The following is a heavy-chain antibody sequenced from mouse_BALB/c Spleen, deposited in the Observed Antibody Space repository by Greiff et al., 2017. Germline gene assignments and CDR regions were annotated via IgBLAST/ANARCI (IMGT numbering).Heavy chain of an antibody. CDR3: ALYGSSGSWFGY. J-gene: IGHJ3*01. D-gene: IGHD1-1*01. CDR1: GFSFTSYY. CDR2: IDPFNGGT. V-gene: IGHV1S135*01. Sequence: VQLKQSGPELMKPGASVKISCKASGFSFTSYYMHWVKQSHGKSLEWIGYIDPFNGGTSYNQKFKGKATLTVDKSSSTAYMHLSSLTSEDSAVYFCALYGSSGSWFGYWGQGTLVTVSA.